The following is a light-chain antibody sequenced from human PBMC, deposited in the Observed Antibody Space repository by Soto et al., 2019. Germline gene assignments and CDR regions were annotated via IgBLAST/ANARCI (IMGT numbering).Light chain of an antibody. CDR1: QDITNQ. Sequence: DIQMTQSPSYLSASVGDTVTITCKASQDITNQLNWYQQKPGKAPNLLIYDEYHLETWVPSRISGSGSGTYFTLTICNLQTEEIATYYCQKHEGAPQFGPGTK. CDR3: QKHEGAPQ. CDR2: DEY. J-gene: IGKJ3*01. V-gene: IGKV1-33*01.